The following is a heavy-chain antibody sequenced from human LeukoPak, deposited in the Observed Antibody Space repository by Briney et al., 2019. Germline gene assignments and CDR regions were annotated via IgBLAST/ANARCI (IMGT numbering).Heavy chain of an antibody. V-gene: IGHV4-59*01. CDR1: GGSISSYY. CDR3: ARSQTLGAYFDC. Sequence: TSSETLSLTCTVSGGSISSYYWSWLRQPPGKGLEWIGYIYYGGRTNYSPSLKSRVTISVDTSKNQFSLKLSSVTAADTAVYYCARSQTLGAYFDCWGERPLVTVSS. J-gene: IGHJ4*02. D-gene: IGHD1-26*01. CDR2: IYYGGRT.